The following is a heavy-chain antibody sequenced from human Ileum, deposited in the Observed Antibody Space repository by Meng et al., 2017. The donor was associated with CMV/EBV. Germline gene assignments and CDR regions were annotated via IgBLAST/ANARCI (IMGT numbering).Heavy chain of an antibody. CDR2: IYYSGST. CDR3: ASCYDIWSHSGLDP. Sequence: SGGSISSGDYYWSWIRQPPGKGLEWIGYIYYSGSTHYNPSLKSRVTISVDTSKNQFSLKLSSVTAADTAVYYCASCYDIWSHSGLDPWGLGTLVTVSS. J-gene: IGHJ5*02. V-gene: IGHV4-31*02. CDR1: GGSISSGDYY. D-gene: IGHD3-3*01.